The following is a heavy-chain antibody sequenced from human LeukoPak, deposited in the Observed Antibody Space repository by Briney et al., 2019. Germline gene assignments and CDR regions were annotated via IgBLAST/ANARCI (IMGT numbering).Heavy chain of an antibody. CDR2: ISGSGGST. CDR1: GFTFSSYA. J-gene: IGHJ4*02. Sequence: PGGSLRLSCAASGFTFSSYAMSWVRQAPGKGLEWVSAISGSGGSTYYADSVKGRFTISRDNSKNTLYLQMNSLRAEDTAVYYCAKPQRPSITIFGVVTTDYWGQGTLVTVSS. CDR3: AKPQRPSITIFGVVTTDY. D-gene: IGHD3-3*01. V-gene: IGHV3-23*01.